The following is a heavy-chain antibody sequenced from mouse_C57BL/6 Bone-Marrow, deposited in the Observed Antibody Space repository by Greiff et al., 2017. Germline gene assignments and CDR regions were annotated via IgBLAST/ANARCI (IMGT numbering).Heavy chain of an antibody. Sequence: QVQLQQPGAELVKPGASVKMSCKASGYTFTSYWITWVKQRPGQGLEWIGDIYPGSGSTNYNEKFKCKATMTVDTSSSTAYMQISSLTSEDSAVYYCARGRAVEATSDFDVWGTGTSVTVSS. CDR3: ARGRAVEATSDFDV. CDR1: GYTFTSYW. J-gene: IGHJ1*03. D-gene: IGHD1-1*01. CDR2: IYPGSGST. V-gene: IGHV1-55*01.